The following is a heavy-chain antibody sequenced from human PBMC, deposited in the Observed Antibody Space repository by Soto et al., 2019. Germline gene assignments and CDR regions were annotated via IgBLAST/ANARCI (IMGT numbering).Heavy chain of an antibody. Sequence: ALVKLSWKASGYTLTSDGVSWVRHAPGQGLECVGWTSAFNGISNYAQKYHGRVTMTTDTSTSTADMEMSSLRSDDTAVYYCARIADCSTTSGSFLSRFHIRGYYYYYGLDVWGQGTMVTVSS. CDR2: TSAFNGIS. D-gene: IGHD2-2*01. CDR1: GYTLTSDG. J-gene: IGHJ6*02. V-gene: IGHV1-18*01. CDR3: ARIADCSTTSGSFLSRFHIRGYYYYYGLDV.